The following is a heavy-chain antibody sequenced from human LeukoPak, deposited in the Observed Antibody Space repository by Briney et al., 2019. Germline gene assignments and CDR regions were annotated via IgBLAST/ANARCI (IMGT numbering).Heavy chain of an antibody. D-gene: IGHD6-13*01. V-gene: IGHV3-23*01. Sequence: GGSLRLSCAASGFTFSSYAMSWVRQAPGKGLEWVSAISGSGGSTYYADSVKGRFTISRDNSKNTLYLQMNSLRAEDTAVYYCARVGVSSSWYMLDYWGQGTLVTVSS. CDR1: GFTFSSYA. CDR3: ARVGVSSSWYMLDY. J-gene: IGHJ4*02. CDR2: ISGSGGST.